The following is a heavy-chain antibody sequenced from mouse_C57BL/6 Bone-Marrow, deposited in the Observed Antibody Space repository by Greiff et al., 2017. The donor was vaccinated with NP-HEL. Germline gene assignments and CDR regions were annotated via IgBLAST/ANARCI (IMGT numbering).Heavy chain of an antibody. V-gene: IGHV6-3*01. CDR1: GFTFSNYW. J-gene: IGHJ4*01. CDR2: IRLKSDNYAT. CDR3: TRVYSNYYAMDY. Sequence: EVKLVESGGGLVQPGGSMKLSCVASGFTFSNYWMNWVRQSPEKGLEWVAQIRLKSDNYATHYAESVKGRFTISRDDSKSSVYLQMNNLRAEDTGIYYCTRVYSNYYAMDYWGQGTSVTVSS. D-gene: IGHD2-5*01.